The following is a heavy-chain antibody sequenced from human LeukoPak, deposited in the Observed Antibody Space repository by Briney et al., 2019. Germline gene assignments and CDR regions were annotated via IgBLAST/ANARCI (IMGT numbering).Heavy chain of an antibody. J-gene: IGHJ4*02. D-gene: IGHD1-26*01. Sequence: GGSLRLSCAASGFTFDDYAMHWVRHAPGKGLEWVTLISGDGGSTYYADSVKGRFTISRDNSKNSLYLQMNSLRTEDTALYYCAKDPKGIVGAPFDYWGQGTLVTVSS. CDR2: ISGDGGST. CDR3: AKDPKGIVGAPFDY. V-gene: IGHV3-43*02. CDR1: GFTFDDYA.